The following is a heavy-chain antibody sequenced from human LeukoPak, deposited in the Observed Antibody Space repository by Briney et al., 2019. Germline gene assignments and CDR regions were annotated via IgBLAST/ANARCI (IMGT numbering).Heavy chain of an antibody. V-gene: IGHV1-46*01. CDR1: GYTFTSYY. J-gene: IGHJ6*03. CDR3: ARDSRAAAVWYYYYYMDV. Sequence: ASVKVSCKASGYTFTSYYMHWVRQAPGQGLEWMGIINPSGGSTSYAQKFQGRVTMTRDMSTSTVYMELSSLRSVDTAVYYCARDSRAAAVWYYYYYMDVWGKGTTVTVSS. CDR2: INPSGGST. D-gene: IGHD6-13*01.